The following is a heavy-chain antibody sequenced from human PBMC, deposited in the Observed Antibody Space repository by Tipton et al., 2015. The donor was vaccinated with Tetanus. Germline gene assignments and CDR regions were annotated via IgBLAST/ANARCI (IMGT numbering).Heavy chain of an antibody. CDR3: ARVGATTGTFDY. V-gene: IGHV1-3*01. Sequence: QVQLVQSGAEVKKPGASVKVSCKASGYTFTSYAMHWVRQAPGQRLKWMGWINAGNGNTKYSQKFQGRVTITRDTSASTAYMELSSLRSEDTAVYYCARVGATTGTFDYWGQGTLVTVSS. J-gene: IGHJ4*02. D-gene: IGHD1-26*01. CDR1: GYTFTSYA. CDR2: INAGNGNT.